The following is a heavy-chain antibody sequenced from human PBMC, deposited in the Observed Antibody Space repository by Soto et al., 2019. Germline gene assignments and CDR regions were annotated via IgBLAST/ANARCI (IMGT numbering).Heavy chain of an antibody. J-gene: IGHJ4*02. CDR1: GYTFTDYA. CDR2: ISTGNGNT. V-gene: IGHV1-3*04. Sequence: QVQLVQSGAEVKKPWASVKVSCKASGYTFTDYAMHWVRPAPGQRLEWMGWISTGNGNTKYSQKFQGRVTITRDTSATTAYMELSSLRSEDTAVYYCAKGSQMWTPDYWGQGTLVTVSS. D-gene: IGHD2-21*01. CDR3: AKGSQMWTPDY.